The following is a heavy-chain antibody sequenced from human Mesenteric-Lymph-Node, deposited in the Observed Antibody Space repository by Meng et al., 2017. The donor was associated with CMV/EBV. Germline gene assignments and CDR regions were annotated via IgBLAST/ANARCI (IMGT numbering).Heavy chain of an antibody. V-gene: IGHV3-7*01. CDR3: ARGFWV. J-gene: IGHJ4*02. CDR2: IKQDGSEK. D-gene: IGHD3-16*01. CDR1: GFTFSNYW. Sequence: GESLKISCTDSGFTFSNYWMTWVRQAPGKGLEWVANIKQDGSEKYYVDSVRGRFTISRDNAKNTLYLQMNSLRVEDTAVYYCARGFWVWGQGTLVTVSS.